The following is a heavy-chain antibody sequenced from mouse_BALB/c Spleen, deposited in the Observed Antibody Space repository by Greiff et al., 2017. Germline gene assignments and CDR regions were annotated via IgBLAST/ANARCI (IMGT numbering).Heavy chain of an antibody. J-gene: IGHJ4*01. Sequence: EVMLVESGGGLVQPGGSRKLSCAASGFTFSSFGMHWVRQAPEKGLEWVAYISSGSSTIYYADTVKGRFTISRDNPKNTLFLQMTSLRSEDTAMYYCARIGGYDGMDYWGQGTSVTVSS. CDR2: ISSGSSTI. V-gene: IGHV5-17*02. CDR1: GFTFSSFG. D-gene: IGHD2-3*01. CDR3: ARIGGYDGMDY.